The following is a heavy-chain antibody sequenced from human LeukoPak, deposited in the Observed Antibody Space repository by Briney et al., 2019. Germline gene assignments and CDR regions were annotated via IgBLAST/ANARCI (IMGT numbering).Heavy chain of an antibody. J-gene: IGHJ4*02. Sequence: ASVKVSCKASGYTFTSYGISWVRQAPGQGLEWMGWISAYNGNTNYAQKLQGRVTMTTDTSTSTAYMELRSLRSDDTAVYYCARDASNEADYYGSGSYGHWSQGTLVTVSS. CDR1: GYTFTSYG. CDR3: ARDASNEADYYGSGSYGH. V-gene: IGHV1-18*01. CDR2: ISAYNGNT. D-gene: IGHD3-10*01.